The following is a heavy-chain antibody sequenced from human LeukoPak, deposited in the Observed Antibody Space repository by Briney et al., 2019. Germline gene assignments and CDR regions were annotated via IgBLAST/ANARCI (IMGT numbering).Heavy chain of an antibody. CDR2: IWYDGSNK. CDR3: AREGPRGNSQFDY. CDR1: GFTFSSYD. D-gene: IGHD2/OR15-2a*01. J-gene: IGHJ4*02. Sequence: PWGSLSLSCAASGFTFSSYDMHWVRQAPGKGLEWVALIWYDGSNKYYADSVKGRFTISRDNSKNTLYLQMNSLRAEDTAVYYCAREGPRGNSQFDYWGQGTLVTVSS. V-gene: IGHV3-33*01.